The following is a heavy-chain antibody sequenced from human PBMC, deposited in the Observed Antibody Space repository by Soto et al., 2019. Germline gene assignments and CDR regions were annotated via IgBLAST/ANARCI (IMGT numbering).Heavy chain of an antibody. D-gene: IGHD1-26*01. CDR1: GGTFSSYA. V-gene: IGHV1-69*01. J-gene: IGHJ5*02. CDR2: IIPSFGIA. Sequence: QVQLVQSGVEVKKPGSSVKVACKASGGTFSSYAISWVRQAPGQGLEWMGGIIPSFGIANYAQEFQGRVTITAEEYTSTDYMELSSLRFEATAVYYCARAIVGPTTTGWLDTWGQGTLVTVSS. CDR3: ARAIVGPTTTGWLDT.